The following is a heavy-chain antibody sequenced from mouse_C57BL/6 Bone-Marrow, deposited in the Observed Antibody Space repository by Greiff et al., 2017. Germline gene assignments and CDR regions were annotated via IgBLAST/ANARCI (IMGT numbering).Heavy chain of an antibody. CDR1: GYTFTSYW. D-gene: IGHD4-1*01. CDR3: ARSPLGLPWYFDV. CDR2: INPSSGYT. V-gene: IGHV1-7*01. Sequence: VQLQQSGAELAKPGASVKLSCKASGYTFTSYWMHWVKQRPGQGLEWIGYINPSSGYTKYNQKFKDKATLTADKSSSTAYMQLSSLTYEDSAVYYCARSPLGLPWYFDVWGTGTTVTVSA. J-gene: IGHJ1*03.